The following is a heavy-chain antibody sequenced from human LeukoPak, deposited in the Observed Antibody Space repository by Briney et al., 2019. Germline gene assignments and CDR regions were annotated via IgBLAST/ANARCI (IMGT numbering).Heavy chain of an antibody. Sequence: GGSLRLSCAASGFTFSGNTMNWVRQAPGKGLEWVSVIYSGGSTYYADSVKGRFTISRDNSKNTLYLHMNSLRAEDTAVYYCASGIAVAGRAFDYWGQGTLVTVSS. CDR3: ASGIAVAGRAFDY. D-gene: IGHD6-19*01. V-gene: IGHV3-53*01. CDR1: GFTFSGNT. J-gene: IGHJ4*02. CDR2: IYSGGST.